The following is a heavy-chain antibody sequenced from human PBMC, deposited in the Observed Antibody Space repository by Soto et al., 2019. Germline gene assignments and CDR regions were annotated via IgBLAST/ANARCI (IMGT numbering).Heavy chain of an antibody. Sequence: QVQLQESGPGLVKPSETLSLTCTVSGGSISSSYWSWIRQPPGKGLEWLGYVYYIGSTKYNPSLTNPITISVDTSKHQSSLKLESVTAADTALYYCARDASGHDFWDGPWYFDSWGQGTLVTVSS. D-gene: IGHD3-3*01. CDR1: GGSISSSY. V-gene: IGHV4-59*01. CDR2: VYYIGST. J-gene: IGHJ4*02. CDR3: ARDASGHDFWDGPWYFDS.